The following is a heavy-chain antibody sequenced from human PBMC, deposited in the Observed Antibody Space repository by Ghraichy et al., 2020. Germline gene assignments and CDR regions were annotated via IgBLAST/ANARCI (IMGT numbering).Heavy chain of an antibody. D-gene: IGHD3-9*01. CDR3: ARGDSGNFDWFHNWFDP. CDR1: GFSFNYYW. CDR2: IKQDGSEK. J-gene: IGHJ5*02. V-gene: IGHV3-7*01. Sequence: GGSLRLSCAVSGFSFNYYWMSWVRQAPGKGLEWVANIKQDGSEKYYVDSVKGRFTISRDNAKNSLYLQMNSLRAEDTAVYYCARGDSGNFDWFHNWFDPWGHGSLVTHPS.